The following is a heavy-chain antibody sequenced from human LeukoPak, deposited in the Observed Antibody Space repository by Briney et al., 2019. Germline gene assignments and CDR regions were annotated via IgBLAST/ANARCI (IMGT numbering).Heavy chain of an antibody. CDR3: ARAISRYFDWSRNPDAFDI. D-gene: IGHD3-9*01. Sequence: SETLSFTCTVPGGSISSGSYYWRWLRQPAGKGLEWIGRIYTSRSTNYNPSLKSRVTISVDTSKNQFSLKLSSVTAADTAVYYCARAISRYFDWSRNPDAFDIWGQGTMVTVSS. CDR1: GGSISSGSYY. J-gene: IGHJ3*02. V-gene: IGHV4-61*02. CDR2: IYTSRST.